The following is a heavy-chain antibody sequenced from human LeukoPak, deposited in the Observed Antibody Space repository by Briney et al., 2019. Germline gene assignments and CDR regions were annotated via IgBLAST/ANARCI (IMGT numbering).Heavy chain of an antibody. V-gene: IGHV3-7*01. Sequence: GRTLRLSCAADGVAFREHVMSGVRQARGKGLGCVAKINEDGDEKHSVDSVAGRDTISKDNTRNTLYLQMTSLRDDDTAVYYCARDYTGGWNDYWGQGTLVTVSS. J-gene: IGHJ4*02. CDR1: GVAFREHV. CDR3: ARDYTGGWNDY. CDR2: INEDGDEK. D-gene: IGHD7-27*01.